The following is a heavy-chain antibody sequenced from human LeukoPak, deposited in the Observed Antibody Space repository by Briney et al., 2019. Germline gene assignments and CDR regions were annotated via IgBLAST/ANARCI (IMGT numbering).Heavy chain of an antibody. CDR2: IRSKANSYAT. CDR1: GFTFSGSA. J-gene: IGHJ6*03. Sequence: GGSLRLSCAASGFTFSGSAMHWVRQASGKGLEWVGRIRSKANSYATAYAASVKGRFTISRDDSKNTAYLQMNSLKTEDTAVYQCKTQPHSRDYHHYRHVWGKGPRSPSL. D-gene: IGHD4-11*01. V-gene: IGHV3-73*01. CDR3: KTQPHSRDYHHYRHV.